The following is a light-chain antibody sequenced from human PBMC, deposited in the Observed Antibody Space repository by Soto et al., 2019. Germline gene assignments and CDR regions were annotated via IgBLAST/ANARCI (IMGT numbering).Light chain of an antibody. J-gene: IGKJ4*01. CDR2: GAS. Sequence: EIVMTQSPATLSVSPGERATLSCRASQSVSSSLAWYQQKPGQAPRLLIYGASTRATGIPARFSGSGSGTEFNLTISSLQSEDFAVYYCQQDSDWPPLTCGGGTKVEIK. V-gene: IGKV3-15*01. CDR3: QQDSDWPPLT. CDR1: QSVSSS.